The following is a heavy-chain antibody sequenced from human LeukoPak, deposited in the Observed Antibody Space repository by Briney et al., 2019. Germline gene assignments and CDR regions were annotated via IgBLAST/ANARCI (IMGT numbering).Heavy chain of an antibody. V-gene: IGHV3-53*01. CDR1: GFIVSNNY. Sequence: GGSLRLSCAASGFIVSNNYMSWARQAPGKGLEWVSIISSRGATYYADSVKGRFTISRDNSKNTLYLQMNSLRAEDTAVYYCARVLRARSGYYDNRSWYYFDYWGQGTLVTVSS. CDR3: ARVLRARSGYYDNRSWYYFDY. D-gene: IGHD3-22*01. J-gene: IGHJ4*02. CDR2: ISSRGAT.